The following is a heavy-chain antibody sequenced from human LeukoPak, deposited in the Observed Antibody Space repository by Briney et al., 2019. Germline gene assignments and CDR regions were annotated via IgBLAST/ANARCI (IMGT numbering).Heavy chain of an antibody. Sequence: GGSLRLSCVASGFTFSSYNMNWVRQAPGKGLEWVSSISSSSSYIYNADSVKGRFSISRDHAKHSLYLQMNSLRAEDTAVYYCARDRAPEAFDIWGQGAMVTVAS. CDR2: ISSSSSYI. V-gene: IGHV3-21*01. J-gene: IGHJ3*02. CDR1: GFTFSSYN. CDR3: ARDRAPEAFDI.